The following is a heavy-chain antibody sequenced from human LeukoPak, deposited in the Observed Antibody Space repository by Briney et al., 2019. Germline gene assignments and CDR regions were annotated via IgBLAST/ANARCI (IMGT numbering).Heavy chain of an antibody. J-gene: IGHJ5*02. CDR1: GGSFSGYY. V-gene: IGHV4-34*01. CDR3: ATTLGYCRSNSCYTRLRRGERWFDP. CDR2: INHSGST. Sequence: SDTLSLTCAVYGGSFSGYYWSWIRQPPGKGLEWIGEINHSGSTNYNPSLKNRVTISVDTSKNRFSLKLSSVTASDTAVYYCATTLGYCRSNSCYTRLRRGERWFDPSGQGTLVTVSS. D-gene: IGHD2-2*02.